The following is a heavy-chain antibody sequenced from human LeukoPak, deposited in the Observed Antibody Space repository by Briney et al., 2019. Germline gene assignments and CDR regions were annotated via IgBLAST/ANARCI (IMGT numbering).Heavy chain of an antibody. CDR1: GSTLSSYY. D-gene: IGHD6-13*01. CDR3: ARILQYGSRWYLIDS. J-gene: IGHJ4*02. Sequence: ASVTVSCMASGSTLSSYYINWVRQTTGPEIEWLGWMNANIGHTGYAHKFEGRVTFTRNPSISPAYMEPSSVPSEDPAVYYGARILQYGSRWYLIDSWGEGTLVTVSS. CDR2: MNANIGHT. V-gene: IGHV1-8*03.